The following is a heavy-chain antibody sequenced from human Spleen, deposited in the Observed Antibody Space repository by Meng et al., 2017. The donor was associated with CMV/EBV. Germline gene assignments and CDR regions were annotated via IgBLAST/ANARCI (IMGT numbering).Heavy chain of an antibody. CDR1: NNYA. Sequence: NNYAFSGVRQAPGQGLEWMGGIIPVLVTPKYAQKFQGRVTLTTDESTTTAYMELSGLRSEDTAVYYCAKARWQFYSDSSDYYYFHHTWGQGTLVTVSS. V-gene: IGHV1-69*05. CDR3: AKARWQFYSDSSDYYYFHHT. D-gene: IGHD3-22*01. J-gene: IGHJ5*02. CDR2: IIPVLVTP.